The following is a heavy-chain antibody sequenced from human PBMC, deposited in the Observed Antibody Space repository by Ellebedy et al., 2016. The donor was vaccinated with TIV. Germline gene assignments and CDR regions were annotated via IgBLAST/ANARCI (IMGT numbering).Heavy chain of an antibody. D-gene: IGHD1-1*01. CDR1: GGSISSSNW. Sequence: SETLSLXXAVSGGSISSSNWWSCVRQPPGKGLEWIGEIYHSGSTNYNPSLKSRVTISVDKSKNQFSLKLSSVTAADTAVYYCATSPTGLIWGAFDIWGQGTMVTVSS. CDR3: ATSPTGLIWGAFDI. V-gene: IGHV4-4*02. J-gene: IGHJ3*02. CDR2: IYHSGST.